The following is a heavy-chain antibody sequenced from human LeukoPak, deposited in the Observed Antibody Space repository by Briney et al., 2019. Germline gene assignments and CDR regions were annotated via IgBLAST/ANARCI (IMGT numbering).Heavy chain of an antibody. CDR2: IIPIFGTA. J-gene: IGHJ4*02. D-gene: IGHD6-13*01. Sequence: ASVNVSCKASGGTFSSYAISWVRQAPGQGLEWMGGIIPIFGTANYAQKFQGRVTITADESTSTAYMELSSLRSEDTAVYYCARRPGVYSSSWYPLDYWGQGTLVTVSS. CDR3: ARRPGVYSSSWYPLDY. V-gene: IGHV1-69*13. CDR1: GGTFSSYA.